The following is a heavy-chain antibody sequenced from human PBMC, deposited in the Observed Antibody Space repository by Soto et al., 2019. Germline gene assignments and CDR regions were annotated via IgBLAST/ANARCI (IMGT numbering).Heavy chain of an antibody. CDR2: IYNSGST. CDR3: ARSEVYYLDC. Sequence: KSSETLSLTCTVSGGPISSGGYYWSWIRQHPGKGLEWIGHIYNSGSTYYNPSLKSRVTTSVDTSKNQFSLKLSSVTAADTAVYYCARSEVYYLDCWGQGTLVTVSS. CDR1: GGPISSGGYY. J-gene: IGHJ4*02. V-gene: IGHV4-31*03.